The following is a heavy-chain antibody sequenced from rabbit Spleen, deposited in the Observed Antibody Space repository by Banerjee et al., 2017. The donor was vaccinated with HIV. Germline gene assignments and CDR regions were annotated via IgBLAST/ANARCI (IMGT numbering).Heavy chain of an antibody. CDR3: ARDLDAVIGWNFGW. V-gene: IGHV1S45*01. CDR2: INAITGKA. J-gene: IGHJ4*01. D-gene: IGHD1-1*01. Sequence: EQLVESGGGLVQPGGSLTLTCKASGFSFSNKAVMCWVRQAPGKGLEWIACINAITGKAVYASWAKGRFTFSKTSSTTVTLQMTSLTAADTATYFCARDLDAVIGWNFGWWGPGTLVTVS. CDR1: GFSFSNKAV.